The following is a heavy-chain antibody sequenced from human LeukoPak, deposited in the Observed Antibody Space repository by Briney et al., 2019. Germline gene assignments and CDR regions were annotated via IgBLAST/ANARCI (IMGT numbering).Heavy chain of an antibody. V-gene: IGHV4-61*02. Sequence: SETLSLTCTVSGGSISSSSYYWSWIRQPAGKGLEWIGRIYTSGSTNYNPSLKSRVTMSVDTSKNQFSLKLSSVTAADTAVYYCARVGNLGYCSGGSCYEHYYYYMDVWGKGTTVTVSS. D-gene: IGHD2-15*01. CDR2: IYTSGST. CDR1: GGSISSSSYY. CDR3: ARVGNLGYCSGGSCYEHYYYYMDV. J-gene: IGHJ6*03.